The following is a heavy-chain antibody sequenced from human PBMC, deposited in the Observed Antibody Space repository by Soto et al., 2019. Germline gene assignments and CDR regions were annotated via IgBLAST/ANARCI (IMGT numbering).Heavy chain of an antibody. CDR1: GGSISSSSYY. V-gene: IGHV4-39*01. CDR3: ARIAGGILTGYYSRGGAFDI. CDR2: IYYSGST. Sequence: SETLSLTCTVSGGSISSSSYYWGWIRQPPGKGLEWIGSIYYSGSTYYNPSLKSRVTISVDTSKNQFSLRLSSVTAADTAVYYCARIAGGILTGYYSRGGAFDIWGQGTMVTVSS. J-gene: IGHJ3*02. D-gene: IGHD3-9*01.